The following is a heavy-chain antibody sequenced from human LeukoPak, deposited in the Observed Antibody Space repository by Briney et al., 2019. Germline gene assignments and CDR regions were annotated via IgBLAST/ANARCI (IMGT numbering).Heavy chain of an antibody. CDR2: IYYSGST. V-gene: IGHV4-59*08. CDR3: ARHHKGDGYSIPYNWFDP. D-gene: IGHD5-24*01. CDR1: GGSISSYY. Sequence: SETLSLTCTVSGGSISSYYWSWIRQPPGKGLEWIGYIYYSGSTNYNPPLKSRVTISVDTSKNQFSLKLSSVTAADTAVYYCARHHKGDGYSIPYNWFDPWGQGTLVTVSS. J-gene: IGHJ5*02.